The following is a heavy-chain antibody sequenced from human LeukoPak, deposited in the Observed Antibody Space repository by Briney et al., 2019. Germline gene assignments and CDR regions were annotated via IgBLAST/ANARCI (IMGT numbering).Heavy chain of an antibody. CDR2: IYYSGST. CDR3: ARAQSSSGWYVIS. D-gene: IGHD6-13*01. CDR1: GGSISSYY. Sequence: SETLSLTCTVSGGSISSYYWSWIRQPPGKGLEWIGYIYYSGSTNYNPSLKSRVTISVDTSKNQFSLKLSSVTAADTAVYYCARAQSSSGWYVISWGQGTLVTVSS. J-gene: IGHJ5*02. V-gene: IGHV4-59*01.